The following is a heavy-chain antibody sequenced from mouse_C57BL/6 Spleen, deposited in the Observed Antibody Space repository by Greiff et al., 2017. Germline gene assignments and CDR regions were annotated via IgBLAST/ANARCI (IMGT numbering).Heavy chain of an antibody. D-gene: IGHD1-1*01. Sequence: VQLQQSGPVLVKPGASVKMSCKASGYTFTDYYMNWVKQSHGKSLEWIGVINPYNGGTSYNQKFKGKATLTVDKSSSTAYMELNSLTSEDSAVYYCARRDYGTGYYAMDYWGEGASDTASS. CDR2: INPYNGGT. CDR1: GYTFTDYY. J-gene: IGHJ4*01. V-gene: IGHV1-19*01. CDR3: ARRDYGTGYYAMDY.